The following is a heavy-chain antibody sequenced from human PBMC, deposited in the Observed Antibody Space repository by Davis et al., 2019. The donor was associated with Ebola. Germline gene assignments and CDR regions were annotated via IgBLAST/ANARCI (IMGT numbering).Heavy chain of an antibody. J-gene: IGHJ4*01. CDR3: ARDPGFLRLVRDYYFDY. CDR1: GFTFSDYG. CDR2: ISYDTNNK. V-gene: IGHV3-30*03. D-gene: IGHD6-6*01. Sequence: PGGSLTLSCAASGFTFSDYGMHWVRQSPGKGLEWVAVISYDTNNKVYSDPVKGRFTISRDNSKNTLFLQVNSLRIEDTAVYYCARDPGFLRLVRDYYFDYWGHGTLVTVSS.